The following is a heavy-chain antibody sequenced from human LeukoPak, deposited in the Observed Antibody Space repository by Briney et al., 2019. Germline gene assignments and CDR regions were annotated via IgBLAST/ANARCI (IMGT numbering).Heavy chain of an antibody. D-gene: IGHD2-2*01. CDR2: ISAYNGNT. CDR1: GYTFTSYG. V-gene: IGHV1-18*01. Sequence: ASVKVSCKASGYTFTSYGISWVRQAPGQGLEWMGWISAYNGNTNYAQKLQGRVTMTTDTSTSTAYMELRSLRSDDTAMYYCARDRRGCSSTSCYEAYFDYWGQGTLVTVSS. J-gene: IGHJ4*02. CDR3: ARDRRGCSSTSCYEAYFDY.